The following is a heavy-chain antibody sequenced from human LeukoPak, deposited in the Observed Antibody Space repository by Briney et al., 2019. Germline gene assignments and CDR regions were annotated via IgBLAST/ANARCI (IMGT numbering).Heavy chain of an antibody. CDR1: GFTFSSYV. Sequence: PGGSLRLSCAASGFTFSSYVIHWVRQAPGKGLEWEAFIRYDGSNKYYTDSVKGRFIISRDNSKNTLYLQMNSLRAEDTAVYYCARVGSYHDILTGQNWFDPWGQGTLVTVSS. V-gene: IGHV3-30*02. CDR3: ARVGSYHDILTGQNWFDP. D-gene: IGHD3-9*01. CDR2: IRYDGSNK. J-gene: IGHJ5*02.